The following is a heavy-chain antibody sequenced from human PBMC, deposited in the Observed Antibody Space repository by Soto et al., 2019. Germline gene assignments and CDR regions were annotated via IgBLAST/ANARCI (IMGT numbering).Heavy chain of an antibody. CDR2: IYSGGNT. D-gene: IGHD1-26*01. Sequence: PGGSLRLSCAASGFTVSSEYMSWVRQAPGQGLEWVSGIYSGGNTYYADSVKGRFTISRDTSKDTLYLQMNSLRADDTAVYYCARASGSRFFDYWGQGALVTVSS. J-gene: IGHJ4*02. CDR3: ARASGSRFFDY. CDR1: GFTVSSEY. V-gene: IGHV3-53*01.